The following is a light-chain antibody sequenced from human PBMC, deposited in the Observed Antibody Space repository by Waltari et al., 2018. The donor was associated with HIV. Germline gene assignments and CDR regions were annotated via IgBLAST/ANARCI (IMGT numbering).Light chain of an antibody. V-gene: IGLV1-47*01. Sequence: QSLLTQPPSASGTPGQRVTFSCSGSSSNIGKNYVYWYQQLPGATPTLLIYKDSHRPSNFPDRFSCSKSGTSAYLDISGLRSEDEADYYCAAWDDSLSAVIFGGGTKLTVL. CDR3: AAWDDSLSAVI. CDR2: KDS. J-gene: IGLJ2*01. CDR1: SSNIGKNY.